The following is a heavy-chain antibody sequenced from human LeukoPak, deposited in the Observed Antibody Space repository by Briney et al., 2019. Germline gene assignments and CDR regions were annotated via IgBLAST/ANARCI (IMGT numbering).Heavy chain of an antibody. CDR1: GYSISSGYY. V-gene: IGHV4-38-2*01. D-gene: IGHD4-17*01. J-gene: IGHJ4*02. Sequence: SETLSLTCAVSGYSISSGYYWGWIRQPPGKGLEWIGSIYHSGSTYYNPSLKSRVTISVDTSKNQFSLKLSSVTAADTAVYYCARHGRGVTVTEFDYWGQGTLVTVSS. CDR2: IYHSGST. CDR3: ARHGRGVTVTEFDY.